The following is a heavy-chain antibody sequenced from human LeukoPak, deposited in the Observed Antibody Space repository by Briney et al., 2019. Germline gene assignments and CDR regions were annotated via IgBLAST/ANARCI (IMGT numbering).Heavy chain of an antibody. Sequence: GGSLRLSCAASGFTFSSYAMSWVRQAPGKGLEWVSAISGSGGSTYYADSVKGRFTISRDNSKNTLYLQMNSLRAEDTAVYYCAKDPFSGSYYGTEGFDYWGQGTLVTVSS. J-gene: IGHJ4*02. CDR2: ISGSGGST. V-gene: IGHV3-23*01. CDR3: AKDPFSGSYYGTEGFDY. D-gene: IGHD1-26*01. CDR1: GFTFSSYA.